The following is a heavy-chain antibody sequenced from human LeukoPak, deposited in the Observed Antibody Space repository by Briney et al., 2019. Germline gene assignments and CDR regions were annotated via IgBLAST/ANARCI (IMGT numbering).Heavy chain of an antibody. CDR3: ARDYCSSTSCYSRGSYFDY. J-gene: IGHJ4*02. D-gene: IGHD2-2*01. V-gene: IGHV1-69*01. CDR2: IIPIFGTA. Sequence: GSSVKLSCKASGGTFSSYAISWVRQAPGQGLEWMGGIIPIFGTANYAQKFQGRVTITADESTSTAYMELSSLRSEDTAVYYCARDYCSSTSCYSRGSYFDYWGQGTLVTVSS. CDR1: GGTFSSYA.